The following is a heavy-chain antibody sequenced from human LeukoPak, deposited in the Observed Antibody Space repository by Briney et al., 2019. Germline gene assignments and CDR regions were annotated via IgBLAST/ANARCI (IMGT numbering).Heavy chain of an antibody. CDR3: ARLAVAGAVAFDI. CDR1: GGSISSSSYY. J-gene: IGHJ3*02. D-gene: IGHD6-19*01. CDR2: IYYSGST. Sequence: PSETLSLTCTVSGGSISSSSYYWGWIRQPPGKGLEWIGSIYYSGSTYYTPSLKSRVTISVDTSKNQFSLKLSSVTAADTAVYYCARLAVAGAVAFDIWGQGTMVTVSS. V-gene: IGHV4-39*01.